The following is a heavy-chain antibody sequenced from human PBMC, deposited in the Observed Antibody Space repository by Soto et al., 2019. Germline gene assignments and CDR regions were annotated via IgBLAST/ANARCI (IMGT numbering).Heavy chain of an antibody. V-gene: IGHV1-18*01. CDR1: GYTLTSYG. CDR2: IGAYNGNT. Sequence: ASVKVSCKASGYTLTSYGISWVRQAPGQGLEWMGWIGAYNGNTTYAQKLQGRVTMTTDTSTSTAYMELSSLRSEDTAVYYCARGIKQGDYSRWFDPWGPGTLVTVSS. J-gene: IGHJ5*02. D-gene: IGHD4-17*01. CDR3: ARGIKQGDYSRWFDP.